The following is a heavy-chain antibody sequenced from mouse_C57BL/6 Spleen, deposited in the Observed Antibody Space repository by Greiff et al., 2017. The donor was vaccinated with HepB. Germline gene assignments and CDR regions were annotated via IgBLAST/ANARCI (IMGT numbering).Heavy chain of an antibody. CDR1: GFTFSSYS. D-gene: IGHD4-1*01. V-gene: IGHV5-4*03. CDR3: ARDVLGRHYYALDY. J-gene: IGHJ4*01. Sequence: EVKVEESGGGLVKPGGSLKLSCAASGFTFSSYSMSWVRQTPEKRLEWVATISDVGSYTYYPDNVKGRFTISRDNAKNNRYLQMSHLKAEDTAMYYCARDVLGRHYYALDYWGQGTSVTVSS. CDR2: ISDVGSYT.